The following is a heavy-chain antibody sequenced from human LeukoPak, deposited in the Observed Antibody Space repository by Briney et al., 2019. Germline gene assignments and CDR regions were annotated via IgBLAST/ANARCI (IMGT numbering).Heavy chain of an antibody. J-gene: IGHJ4*02. Sequence: EASAKVSCKASGYIFMNFGMGWVRQAPGQGLEWLGWISAYNGDTNYAQKFRGRVTMTRDTSTSTVYMELSSLRSEDTAVYYCARASVGYFDYWGQGTLVTVSS. CDR3: ARASVGYFDY. CDR1: GYIFMNFG. V-gene: IGHV1-18*01. CDR2: ISAYNGDT.